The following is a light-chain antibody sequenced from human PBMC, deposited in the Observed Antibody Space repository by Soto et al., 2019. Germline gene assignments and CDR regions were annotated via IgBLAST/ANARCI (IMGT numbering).Light chain of an antibody. Sequence: DIHMTQSPSPLSASVGDRVTITCRASQSIGSWLAWYQLKPGKTPNLLIYDASSLESGVPSRFSGSGSGTEFTLTISSLQPDDFGTYFCQQYHTASEYTLGRGTKVEIK. CDR1: QSIGSW. CDR3: QQYHTASEYT. CDR2: DAS. V-gene: IGKV1-5*01. J-gene: IGKJ2*01.